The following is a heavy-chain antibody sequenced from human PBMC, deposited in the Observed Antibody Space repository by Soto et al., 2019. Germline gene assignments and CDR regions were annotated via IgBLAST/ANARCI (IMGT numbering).Heavy chain of an antibody. V-gene: IGHV3-23*01. Sequence: PVVSLRLSCSSSVFTFISYAISWVRQAPVNWLEWVSTISGSGCSTYYADSVKGRFTISIDNSKNTLYLQMNSLRAEDTAVYYCDKRLDFDIWGQGTMVNVSS. CDR2: ISGSGCST. CDR1: VFTFISYA. J-gene: IGHJ3*02. CDR3: DKRLDFDI.